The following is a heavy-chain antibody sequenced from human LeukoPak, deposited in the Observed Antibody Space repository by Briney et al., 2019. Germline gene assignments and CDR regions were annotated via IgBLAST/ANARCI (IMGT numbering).Heavy chain of an antibody. V-gene: IGHV4-4*02. J-gene: IGHJ4*02. CDR2: IYHSGST. CDR3: ARDPRDGYAFDY. Sequence: SGTLSLTCAVSGGSISSTNWWSWVRQPPGKGLEWIGEIYHSGSTNYNPSLKSRVTISVDKSKNQFSLRLTSVTAADTAVYYCARDPRDGYAFDYWGQGTLVAVSS. D-gene: IGHD5-24*01. CDR1: GGSISSTNW.